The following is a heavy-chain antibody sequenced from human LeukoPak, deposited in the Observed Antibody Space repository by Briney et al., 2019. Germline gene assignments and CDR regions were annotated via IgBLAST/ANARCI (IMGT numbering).Heavy chain of an antibody. D-gene: IGHD2-2*01. V-gene: IGHV4-30-4*01. CDR1: GGSISSGDYY. CDR3: ARGWGVVVPAASPAPAPYYYYYYGMDV. CDR2: IYYSGST. J-gene: IGHJ6*02. Sequence: SQTLSLTCTVSGGSISSGDYYWSWIRQPPGKGLEWIGYIYYSGSTYYNPSLKSRVTISVDTSKNQFSLKLSSVTAADTAVYYCARGWGVVVPAASPAPAPYYYYYYGMDVWGQGTTVTVSS.